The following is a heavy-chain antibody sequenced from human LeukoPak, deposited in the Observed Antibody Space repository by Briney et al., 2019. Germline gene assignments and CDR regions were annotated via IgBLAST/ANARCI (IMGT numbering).Heavy chain of an antibody. Sequence: SETLSLTCTVSGGSISSYYWSWIRQPPGKGLEWIGYIYYSGSTNYNPSLKSRVTISVDTSKNQFSLKLSSVTAADTAVYYCARLSNYYYHGMDVWGQGTTVTVSS. J-gene: IGHJ6*02. CDR3: ARLSNYYYHGMDV. V-gene: IGHV4-59*08. CDR2: IYYSGST. CDR1: GGSISSYY.